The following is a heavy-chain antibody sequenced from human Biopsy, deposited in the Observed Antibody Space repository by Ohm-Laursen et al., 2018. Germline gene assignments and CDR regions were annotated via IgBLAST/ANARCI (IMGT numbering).Heavy chain of an antibody. D-gene: IGHD3-10*01. J-gene: IGHJ4*02. CDR1: GYTFNDYY. V-gene: IGHV1-2*02. Sequence: ASVKVSCKASGYTFNDYYIHWVRQSPGQGLEWMGWVNPNSGATNSAEKFRGRATLTRDTSISAVYIELRRLKSDDAAVYFCARDRMTDVFGGPTRTDVFDSWGQGTPVTVSS. CDR3: ARDRMTDVFGGPTRTDVFDS. CDR2: VNPNSGAT.